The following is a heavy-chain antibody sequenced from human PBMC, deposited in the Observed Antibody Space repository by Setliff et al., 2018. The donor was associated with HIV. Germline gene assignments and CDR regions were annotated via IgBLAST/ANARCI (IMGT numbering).Heavy chain of an antibody. V-gene: IGHV4-34*01. J-gene: IGHJ4*02. CDR1: GGSFSGFY. CDR2: INHSGST. Sequence: LSLTCAVYGGSFSGFYWNWIRQPPGKGLEWIGEINHSGSTNYNPSLKSRVTISVDTSKNQFSLRLSSVIAADTAVYYCARGPPGSSIGWYVGYWGQGTQVTVSS. D-gene: IGHD6-19*01. CDR3: ARGPPGSSIGWYVGY.